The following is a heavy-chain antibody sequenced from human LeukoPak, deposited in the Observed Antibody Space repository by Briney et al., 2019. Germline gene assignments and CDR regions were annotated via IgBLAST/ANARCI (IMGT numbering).Heavy chain of an antibody. CDR3: AKDRSGGSDYGDY. CDR2: ISYDGSNK. Sequence: GGSLRLSCAASGFTFSSYGMHWVRQAPGKGLEWVAVISYDGSNKYYAESVKGRFTISRDNSENTMYLQMNSLRAEDTAVYYCAKDRSGGSDYGDYWGQGTLVTVSS. J-gene: IGHJ4*02. D-gene: IGHD3-16*01. CDR1: GFTFSSYG. V-gene: IGHV3-30*18.